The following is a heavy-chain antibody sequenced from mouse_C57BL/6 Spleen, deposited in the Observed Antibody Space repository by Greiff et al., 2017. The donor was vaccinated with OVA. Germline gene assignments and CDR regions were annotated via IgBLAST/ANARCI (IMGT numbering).Heavy chain of an antibody. CDR3: ARPDYYGSSYDYYAMDY. D-gene: IGHD1-1*01. J-gene: IGHJ4*01. CDR1: GFTFSSYT. V-gene: IGHV5-9*01. Sequence: EVQGVESGGGLVKPGGSLKLSCAASGFTFSSYTMSWVRQTPEKRLEWVATISGGGGNTYYPDSVKGRFTISRDNAKNTLYLQMSSLRSEDTALYYCARPDYYGSSYDYYAMDYWGQGTSVTVSS. CDR2: ISGGGGNT.